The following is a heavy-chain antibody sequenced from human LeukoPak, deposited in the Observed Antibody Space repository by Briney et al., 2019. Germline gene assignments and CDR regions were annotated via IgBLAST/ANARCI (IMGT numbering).Heavy chain of an antibody. CDR3: ARDCSPITDIYYYYGMDV. CDR1: GFTFSSYA. CDR2: ISYDGSNK. J-gene: IGHJ6*02. V-gene: IGHV3-30-3*01. D-gene: IGHD3-10*01. Sequence: GGSLRLSCAASGFTFSSYAMHWVRQAPGKGLEWVAVISYDGSNKYYADSVKGRFTISRDNSKNTLYLQMNSPRAEDTAVYYCARDCSPITDIYYYYGMDVWGQGTTVTVSS.